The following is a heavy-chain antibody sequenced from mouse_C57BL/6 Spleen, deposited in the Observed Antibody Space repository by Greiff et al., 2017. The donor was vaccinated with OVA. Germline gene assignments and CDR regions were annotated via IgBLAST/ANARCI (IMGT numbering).Heavy chain of an antibody. D-gene: IGHD3-3*01. J-gene: IGHJ4*01. V-gene: IGHV1-66*01. Sequence: QVQLQQSGPELVKPGASVKISCKASGYSFTSYYIHWVKQRPGQGLEWIGWIYPGSGNPKYNEKFKGKATLTADTSSSTAYMQLSSLTSEASAFYYCARGTGGSYAMDYWGQGTSVTVSS. CDR3: ARGTGGSYAMDY. CDR2: IYPGSGNP. CDR1: GYSFTSYY.